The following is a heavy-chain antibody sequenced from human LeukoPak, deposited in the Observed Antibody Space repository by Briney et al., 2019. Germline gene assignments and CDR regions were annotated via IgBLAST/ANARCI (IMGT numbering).Heavy chain of an antibody. CDR3: ARDLVASSYYYYGMDV. CDR1: GFTFSDYY. CDR2: ISSSGSTI. Sequence: PGGSLRLSRAASGFTFSDYYMSWIRQAPGKGLEWVSYISSSGSTIYYADSVKGRFTISRDNAKNSLYLQMNSLRAEDTAVYYCARDLVASSYYYYGMDVWGQGTTVTVSS. J-gene: IGHJ6*02. V-gene: IGHV3-11*01. D-gene: IGHD2-21*01.